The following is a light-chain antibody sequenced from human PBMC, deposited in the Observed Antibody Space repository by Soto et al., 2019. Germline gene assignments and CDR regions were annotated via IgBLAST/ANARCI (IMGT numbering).Light chain of an antibody. V-gene: IGLV2-14*01. CDR1: SSVVGGYNY. Sequence: QSVLSQPASVSGSPGQSITISCTGTSSVVGGYNYVSWYQQHPGKAPKLMIYEVSNRPSGVSNRFSGSKSGNTASLTISGLQAEDEADYYFSSYTSSSTVVFGGGTKLTVL. J-gene: IGLJ2*01. CDR2: EVS. CDR3: SSYTSSSTVV.